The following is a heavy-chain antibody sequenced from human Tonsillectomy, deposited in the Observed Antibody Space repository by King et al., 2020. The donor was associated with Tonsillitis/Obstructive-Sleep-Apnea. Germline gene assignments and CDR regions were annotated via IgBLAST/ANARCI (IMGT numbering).Heavy chain of an antibody. CDR1: GGSFSGYY. V-gene: IGHV4-34*01. D-gene: IGHD3-22*01. CDR2: INHSGST. CDR3: ARASRLRYYYDSSGPSDI. Sequence: QLQQWGAGLLKPSETLSLTCAVYGGSFSGYYWSWIRQPPGKGLEWIGEINHSGSTNYNPSLKSRVTISVDTSKNQFSLKLSSVTAADTAVYYCARASRLRYYYDSSGPSDIWGQGTMVTVSS. J-gene: IGHJ3*02.